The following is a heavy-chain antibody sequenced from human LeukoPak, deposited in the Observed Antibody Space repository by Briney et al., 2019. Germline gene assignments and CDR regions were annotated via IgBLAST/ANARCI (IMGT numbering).Heavy chain of an antibody. Sequence: GASVKVSCKASGGTFSSYAISWVRQAPGQGLEWMGGIIPIFGTANYAQKFQGRVTITADESTSTAYMELSSLRSEDTAVYYCARGVGWAYCSSTSCYLPYYYMDVWGKGTTVTVSS. CDR3: ARGVGWAYCSSTSCYLPYYYMDV. V-gene: IGHV1-69*13. CDR1: GGTFSSYA. D-gene: IGHD2-2*01. J-gene: IGHJ6*03. CDR2: IIPIFGTA.